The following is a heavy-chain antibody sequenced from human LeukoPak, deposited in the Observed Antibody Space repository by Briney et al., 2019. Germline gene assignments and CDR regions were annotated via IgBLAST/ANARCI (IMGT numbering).Heavy chain of an antibody. D-gene: IGHD6-6*01. CDR2: IYYSGAS. J-gene: IGHJ4*02. CDR1: GGSIRSGGYY. CDR3: ARASSEGDFDY. V-gene: IGHV4-31*03. Sequence: SQTLSLTCTVSGGSIRSGGYYWSWISQHPGKGLEWIGYIYYSGASHYNPSLKSRVSISVDTSKNQFSLKLPSVTAADTAMYYCARASSEGDFDYWGQGTLVTVSS.